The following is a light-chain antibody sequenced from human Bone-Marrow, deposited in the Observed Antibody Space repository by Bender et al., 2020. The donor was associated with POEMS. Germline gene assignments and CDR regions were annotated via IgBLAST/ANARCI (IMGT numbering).Light chain of an antibody. CDR1: SSNIGTYP. CDR2: INN. J-gene: IGLJ3*02. CDR3: AAGEDSLNGWV. V-gene: IGLV1-44*01. Sequence: QSVLTQPPSASGTPGQRVTISCSGSSSNIGTYPVNLYQQLPGTDPKLLIYINNQRPSGVPDRFSGSKSGTSASLAMRGRQSEGEADYYWAAGEDSLNGWVLDGESKLTVL.